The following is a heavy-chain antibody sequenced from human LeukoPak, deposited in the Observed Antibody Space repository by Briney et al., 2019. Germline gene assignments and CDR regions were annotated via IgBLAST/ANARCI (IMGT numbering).Heavy chain of an antibody. CDR1: GYTGTRYD. V-gene: IGHV1-2*02. CDR2: INPNSGGR. Sequence: GASVKVSCKAAGYTGTRYDMHWVRQAPGQGLELMGWINPNSGGRNYAQKFQGRVTMNRDASISTANMEMSRLGSDDMAVDYCAMLQYYDILTGYYHYWGQGTLVTVSS. D-gene: IGHD3-9*01. J-gene: IGHJ4*02. CDR3: AMLQYYDILTGYYHY.